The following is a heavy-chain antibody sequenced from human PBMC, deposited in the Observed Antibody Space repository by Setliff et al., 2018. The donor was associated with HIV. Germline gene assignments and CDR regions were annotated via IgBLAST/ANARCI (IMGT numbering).Heavy chain of an antibody. D-gene: IGHD3-9*01. CDR1: GGSINNYF. CDR3: ARRQSYYDILNGRAFDALDI. J-gene: IGHJ3*02. Sequence: PSETLSLTCTVSGGSINNYFWSWIRQPPGKGLEWLGCLYYTGRANYNPSLKRRVTISVDTSKKQFSLKLSSVTAADTAVYFCARRQSYYDILNGRAFDALDIWGQGTKVTVSS. CDR2: LYYTGRA. V-gene: IGHV4-59*08.